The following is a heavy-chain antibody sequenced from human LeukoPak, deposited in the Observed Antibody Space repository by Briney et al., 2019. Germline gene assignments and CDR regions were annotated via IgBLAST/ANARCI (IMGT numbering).Heavy chain of an antibody. CDR1: GGFISSSSYY. J-gene: IGHJ4*02. V-gene: IGHV4-39*01. CDR3: ARRDGGSYYWFDY. Sequence: ETLSLTCTVSGGFISSSSYYWGWIRQPPGKGLEWIGSIYYSGSTYYNPSLKSRVTISVDTSKNQFSLKLSSVTAADTAVYYCARRDGGSYYWFDYWGQGTLVTVSS. CDR2: IYYSGST. D-gene: IGHD1-26*01.